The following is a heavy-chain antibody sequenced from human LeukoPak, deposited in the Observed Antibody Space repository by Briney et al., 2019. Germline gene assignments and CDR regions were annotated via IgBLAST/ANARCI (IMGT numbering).Heavy chain of an antibody. J-gene: IGHJ3*02. CDR3: ARDGPATTVTTLAFDI. CDR2: ISYDGSNK. CDR1: GFTFSSHA. D-gene: IGHD4-17*01. V-gene: IGHV3-30*04. Sequence: GGSLRLSCAASGFTFSSHAMHWVRQAPGKGLEWVAVISYDGSNKYYADSVKGRFTIPRDNSKNTLYLQMNSLRAEDTAVYYCARDGPATTVTTLAFDIWGQGTMVTVSS.